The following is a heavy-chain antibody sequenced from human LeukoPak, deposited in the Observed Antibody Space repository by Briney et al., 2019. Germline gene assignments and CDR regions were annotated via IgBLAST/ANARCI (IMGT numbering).Heavy chain of an antibody. D-gene: IGHD6-19*01. CDR3: ARETSLAGFASGLGFNY. J-gene: IGHJ4*01. Sequence: SETLSLTCTVSGGSLSSGSDYWSWIRQSAGKGLEGIGRIYASGSTNYNPSLKSRVTISVDTSKNHFSLKLTSVTAADTATYYCARETSLAGFASGLGFNYWGQGILVSVSS. CDR1: GGSLSSGSDY. V-gene: IGHV4-61*10. CDR2: IYASGST.